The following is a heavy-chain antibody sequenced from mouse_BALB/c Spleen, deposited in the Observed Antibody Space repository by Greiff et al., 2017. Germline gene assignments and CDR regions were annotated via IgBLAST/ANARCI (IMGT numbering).Heavy chain of an antibody. Sequence: EVQGVESGGGLVQPGGSRKLSCAASGFTFSSFGMHWVRQAPEKGLEWVAYISSGSSTIYYADTVKGRFTISRDNPKNTLFLQMTSLRSEDTAMYYCARLAAPAYWGQGTLVTVSA. CDR2: ISSGSSTI. V-gene: IGHV5-17*02. CDR1: GFTFSSFG. CDR3: ARLAAPAY. J-gene: IGHJ3*01.